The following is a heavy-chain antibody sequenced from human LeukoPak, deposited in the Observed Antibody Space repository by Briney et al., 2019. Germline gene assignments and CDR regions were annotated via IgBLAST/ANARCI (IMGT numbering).Heavy chain of an antibody. CDR1: GFTVSSNY. CDR2: IYSGGST. V-gene: IGHV3-66*01. Sequence: GGSLRLSCAASGFTVSSNYMSWVRQAPGKGLEWVSVIYSGGSTYYADSVKGRFTIPRDNSKNTLYLQMDSVRVEDTAVYYCAKWGYGMDVWGQGTTVTVSS. D-gene: IGHD2-8*01. J-gene: IGHJ6*02. CDR3: AKWGYGMDV.